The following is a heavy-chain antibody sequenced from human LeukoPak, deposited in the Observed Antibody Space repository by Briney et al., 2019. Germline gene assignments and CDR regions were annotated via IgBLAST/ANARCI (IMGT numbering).Heavy chain of an antibody. D-gene: IGHD6-13*01. CDR3: ARGPKYIATTEGPNYFDD. J-gene: IGHJ4*02. V-gene: IGHV3-21*01. CDR2: ISSGSTYK. CDR1: GFTFSSYS. Sequence: GGSLRLSCAASGFTFSSYSMNWVRQAPGKGLEWVSSISSGSTYKYYADSVKGRFTISRDNAKNSLYLQMNSLRAEDTAVYYCARGPKYIATTEGPNYFDDWGQGTLVTVSS.